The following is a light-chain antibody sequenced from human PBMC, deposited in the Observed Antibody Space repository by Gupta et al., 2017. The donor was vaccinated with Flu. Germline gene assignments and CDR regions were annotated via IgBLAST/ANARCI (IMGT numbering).Light chain of an antibody. V-gene: IGKV2-28*01. CDR2: LGS. CDR3: MQALQTPGT. J-gene: IGKJ1*01. Sequence: DIVMTQSPLSLPVTPGEPASISCRSSQSLLHSNGYNYLDWYLQKPVQSPQLLIYLGSNRASGVPDRFRPSGQGTDFTLKISIVEAEDVGVYYCMQALQTPGTFGPGTKVEIQ. CDR1: QSLLHSNGYNY.